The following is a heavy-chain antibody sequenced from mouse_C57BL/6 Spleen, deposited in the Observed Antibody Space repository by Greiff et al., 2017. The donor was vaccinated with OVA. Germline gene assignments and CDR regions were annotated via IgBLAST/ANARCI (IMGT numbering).Heavy chain of an antibody. D-gene: IGHD1-1*01. CDR2: IYPGDGDT. J-gene: IGHJ2*01. CDR3: ARRGYYYGFDY. Sequence: QVQLQQSGAELVKPGASVKISCKASGYAFSSYWMNWVQQRPGKGLEWIGQIYPGDGDTNYNGKFKGKATLTADKSSSTAYMQLSSLTSEDSAVYFCARRGYYYGFDYWGQGTTLTVSS. CDR1: GYAFSSYW. V-gene: IGHV1-80*01.